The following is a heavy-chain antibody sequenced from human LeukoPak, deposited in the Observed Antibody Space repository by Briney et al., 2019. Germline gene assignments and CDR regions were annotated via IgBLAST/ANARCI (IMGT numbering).Heavy chain of an antibody. V-gene: IGHV3-23*01. Sequence: PGGSLRLSCAAPGITFSSYAMTWVRQAPGKGLEWVSAISGSGGSTYYADSVKGRFTISRDNSKNTLYLQMNGLRAEDTAVYYCARYCVSASCQYYNSYYGMDVWGQGTTVTVSS. D-gene: IGHD2-2*01. J-gene: IGHJ6*02. CDR3: ARYCVSASCQYYNSYYGMDV. CDR2: ISGSGGST. CDR1: GITFSSYA.